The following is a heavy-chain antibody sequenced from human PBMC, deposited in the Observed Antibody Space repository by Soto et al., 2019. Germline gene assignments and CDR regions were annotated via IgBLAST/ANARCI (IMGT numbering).Heavy chain of an antibody. CDR3: ASSSVDIVVVVAATPEYFQH. D-gene: IGHD2-15*01. J-gene: IGHJ1*01. Sequence: EASVKVSCKASGGTFSSYAISWVRQAPGQGLEWMGGIIPIFGTANYAQKFQGRVTITADESTSTAYMELSSLRSEDTAVYYCASSSVDIVVVVAATPEYFQHWGQGTLVTVSS. V-gene: IGHV1-69*13. CDR2: IIPIFGTA. CDR1: GGTFSSYA.